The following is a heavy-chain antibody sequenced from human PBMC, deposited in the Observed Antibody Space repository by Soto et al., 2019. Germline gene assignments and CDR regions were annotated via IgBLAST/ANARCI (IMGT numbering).Heavy chain of an antibody. CDR2: ISAYNGNT. CDR1: GYTFTSYG. J-gene: IGHJ6*03. Sequence: ASVKVSCKASGYTFTSYGISWVRQAPGQGLEWMGWISAYNGNTNYAQKLQGRVTMTTDTSTSTAYMELRSLRSDDTAVYYCARENRGEMGPPGGRPYYYYYMDVWGKGTTVTVSS. V-gene: IGHV1-18*01. D-gene: IGHD1-26*01. CDR3: ARENRGEMGPPGGRPYYYYYMDV.